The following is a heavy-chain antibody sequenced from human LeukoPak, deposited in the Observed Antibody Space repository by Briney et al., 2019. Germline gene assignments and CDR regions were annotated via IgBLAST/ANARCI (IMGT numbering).Heavy chain of an antibody. D-gene: IGHD2-15*01. CDR2: IYTSGST. Sequence: SETLSLTCTVSGGSISSGSYYWTWIRQPAGKGLEWIGRIYTSGSTNYNPSLNSRVTISLDTSKSQFSLKLSSVTAADTAVYYCARDSPTAYCSGGSCYFDYWGQGTLVTVSS. CDR3: ARDSPTAYCSGGSCYFDY. CDR1: GGSISSGSYY. J-gene: IGHJ4*02. V-gene: IGHV4-61*02.